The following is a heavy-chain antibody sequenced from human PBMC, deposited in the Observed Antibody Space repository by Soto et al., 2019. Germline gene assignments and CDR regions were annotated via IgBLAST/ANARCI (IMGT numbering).Heavy chain of an antibody. CDR3: ATGSGSYFDY. J-gene: IGHJ4*02. D-gene: IGHD3-10*01. CDR2: ISSSSSYT. Sequence: GGSLRLSCAASGFTFSDYYMSWIRQAPGKGLEWVSYISSSSSYTNYADSVKGRFTISRDNAKNSLYLQMNSLRAEDTAVYYCATGSGSYFDYWGQGTLVTVSS. CDR1: GFTFSDYY. V-gene: IGHV3-11*06.